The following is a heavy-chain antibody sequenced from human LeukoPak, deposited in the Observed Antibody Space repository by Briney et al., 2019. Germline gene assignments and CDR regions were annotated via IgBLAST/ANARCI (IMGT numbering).Heavy chain of an antibody. CDR2: IYYSGST. V-gene: IGHV4-59*01. CDR1: GGSISSYY. J-gene: IGHJ4*02. Sequence: PSETLSLTCTVSGGSISSYYWSWIRQPPGKGLEWLGYIYYSGSTNYNPSLTSRVTISVDTSKNQFSLKLSSVTAADTAVYYCAREIVGATTFDYWGQGTLGTVSS. D-gene: IGHD1-26*01. CDR3: AREIVGATTFDY.